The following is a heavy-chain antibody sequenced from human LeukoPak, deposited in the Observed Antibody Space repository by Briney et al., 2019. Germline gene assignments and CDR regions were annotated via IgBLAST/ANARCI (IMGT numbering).Heavy chain of an antibody. D-gene: IGHD3-10*01. CDR3: ARETLLNYFDY. Sequence: SETLSLTCAVSGGSFSGYYWTWIRQPPGKGLEWIGEINHSGSANYNPSLKSRVTISLDTSKNQFSLKLSSVTAADTAVYYCARETLLNYFDYWGQGTLVTVSS. CDR1: GGSFSGYY. CDR2: INHSGSA. J-gene: IGHJ4*02. V-gene: IGHV4-34*01.